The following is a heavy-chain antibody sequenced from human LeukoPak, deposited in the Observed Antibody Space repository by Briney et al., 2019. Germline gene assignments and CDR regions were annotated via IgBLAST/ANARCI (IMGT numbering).Heavy chain of an antibody. V-gene: IGHV4-39*01. CDR2: IYYSGST. J-gene: IGHJ4*02. D-gene: IGHD6-6*01. Sequence: SETLSLTCTVSGGSISSTSYYWGWIRQPPGKGLEWIGTIYYSGSTYYNPSLKSRVTIAVDTSKNQFSLKMTSVTAADTAMYYCARGYEIIARPDYFDYWGQGTLVTVSS. CDR1: GGSISSTSYY. CDR3: ARGYEIIARPDYFDY.